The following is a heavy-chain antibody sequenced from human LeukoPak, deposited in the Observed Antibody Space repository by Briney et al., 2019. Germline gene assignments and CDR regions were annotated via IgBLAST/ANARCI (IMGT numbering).Heavy chain of an antibody. D-gene: IGHD1-26*01. V-gene: IGHV3-23*01. Sequence: TGGSLRLSCAASGFTFSSYAMSWVRQAPGKGLEWVSVVSGSGRSTDYADFVKGRFTISRDNSKNTLYLQMNSLRAEDTAVYYCVKAERFSGTKTPDYWGQGTLVTVSS. CDR1: GFTFSSYA. J-gene: IGHJ4*02. CDR2: VSGSGRST. CDR3: VKAERFSGTKTPDY.